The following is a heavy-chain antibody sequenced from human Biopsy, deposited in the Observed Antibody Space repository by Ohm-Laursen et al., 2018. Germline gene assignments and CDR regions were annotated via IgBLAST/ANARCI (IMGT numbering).Heavy chain of an antibody. CDR1: GGSISSDY. D-gene: IGHD2/OR15-2a*01. CDR3: ARATNSTGWPYYYFYSMDV. CDR2: IYYSEST. Sequence: SETLSLTCTVSGGSISSDYWSWIRQTPGKGLEWIGYIYYSESTNYNPSLKSRVTISVDTSKNQFSLRLNSVTAADTAVYYCARATNSTGWPYYYFYSMDVWGQGTTVTVSS. J-gene: IGHJ6*02. V-gene: IGHV4-59*01.